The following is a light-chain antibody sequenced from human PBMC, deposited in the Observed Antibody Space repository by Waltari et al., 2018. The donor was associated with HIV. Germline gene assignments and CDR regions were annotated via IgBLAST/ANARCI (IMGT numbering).Light chain of an antibody. V-gene: IGKV3-11*01. Sequence: EIVLTQSPATLSLSPGERATLSCRASQSVSSYLAWYQQKPGQAPRLLIYVASSRATVIPARFSGSGSGTDFTLTISSLEPGDFGVYYCHQRSSWPLTFGQGTRLEIK. CDR2: VAS. J-gene: IGKJ5*01. CDR1: QSVSSY. CDR3: HQRSSWPLT.